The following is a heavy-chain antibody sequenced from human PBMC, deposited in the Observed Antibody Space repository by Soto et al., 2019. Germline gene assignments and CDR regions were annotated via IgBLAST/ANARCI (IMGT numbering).Heavy chain of an antibody. CDR3: ARALWGGLPLYDAFDI. D-gene: IGHD3-16*01. Sequence: ASVKVSCKASGGTFSSYAISWVRQAPGQGLEWMGGIIPIFGTANYAQKFQGRVTITADKSTSTAYMELSSLRSEDTAVYYCARALWGGLPLYDAFDIWGQGTMVTVSS. CDR1: GGTFSSYA. V-gene: IGHV1-69*06. J-gene: IGHJ3*02. CDR2: IIPIFGTA.